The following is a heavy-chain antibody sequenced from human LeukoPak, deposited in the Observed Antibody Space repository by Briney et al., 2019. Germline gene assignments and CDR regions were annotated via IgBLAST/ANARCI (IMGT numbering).Heavy chain of an antibody. V-gene: IGHV4-59*02. CDR1: GGSVNNFF. CDR2: VHDSGRT. CDR3: AREIDSGSSHIGTFDS. D-gene: IGHD3-10*01. Sequence: PSQTLSLTCTVSGGSVNNFFWTWIRQPPGKRLEWIGDVHDSGRTTYNPSLKSRVSTSLDTSNNKFSLKLTSVTAADTAVYYCAREIDSGSSHIGTFDSWGRGILVTVSS. J-gene: IGHJ4*02.